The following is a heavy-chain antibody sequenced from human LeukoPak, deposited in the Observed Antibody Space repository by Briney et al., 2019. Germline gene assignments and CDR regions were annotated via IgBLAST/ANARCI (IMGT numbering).Heavy chain of an antibody. CDR2: IKQDGSEK. J-gene: IGHJ4*02. CDR1: GFTFSSYW. Sequence: GGSLRLSCAASGFTFSSYWMSWVRQAPGKGLEWVANIKQDGSEKYYVNSVKGRFTISRDNAKNSLYLQMNSLRAEDTAVYYCARDRPGAAADYWGQGTLVTVSS. CDR3: ARDRPGAAADY. D-gene: IGHD6-13*01. V-gene: IGHV3-7*01.